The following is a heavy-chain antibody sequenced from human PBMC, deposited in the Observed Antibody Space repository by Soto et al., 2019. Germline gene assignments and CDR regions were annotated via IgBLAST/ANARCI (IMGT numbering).Heavy chain of an antibody. CDR2: INAGNGNT. J-gene: IGHJ6*02. CDR3: ATAPGDSSSFYYGMDV. CDR1: GYTFTSYA. V-gene: IGHV1-3*01. Sequence: QVQIVQSGAEVKKPGASVKVYCKASGYTFTSYAMHWVRQAPGQRLEWMGWINAGNGNTKYSQKFQGRVTITRDTSASTAYMELSSLRSEDTAVYYCATAPGDSSSFYYGMDVWGQGTTVSVSS. D-gene: IGHD6-6*01.